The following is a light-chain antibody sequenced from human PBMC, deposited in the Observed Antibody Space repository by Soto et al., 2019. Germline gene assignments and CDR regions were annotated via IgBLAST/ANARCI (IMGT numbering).Light chain of an antibody. CDR1: QAVNSK. CDR3: QQTSSFPPT. J-gene: IGKJ4*01. Sequence: DIKMTQSPSSVSASVGDGVTITCRASQAVNSKLAWYQQKPGKAPNLLIYGASSLQSGVPSRFSGRGSGTDFTLTIRSLQAEDFATYYCQQTSSFPPTFGGGTKVEIK. V-gene: IGKV1-12*01. CDR2: GAS.